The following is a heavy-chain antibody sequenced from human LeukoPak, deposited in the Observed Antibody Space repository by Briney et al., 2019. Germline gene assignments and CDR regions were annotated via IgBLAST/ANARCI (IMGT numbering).Heavy chain of an antibody. J-gene: IGHJ4*02. D-gene: IGHD4-17*01. CDR1: GGTFSSYA. CDR3: ARVRFGKYGDALYYFDY. V-gene: IGHV1-69*13. Sequence: SVKVSCKASGGTFSSYAISWVRQAPGQGLEWMGGIIPIFGTANYAQKFQGRVTITADESTSTAYMELSSLRSEDTAVYYCARVRFGKYGDALYYFDYWGQGTLVTVSS. CDR2: IIPIFGTA.